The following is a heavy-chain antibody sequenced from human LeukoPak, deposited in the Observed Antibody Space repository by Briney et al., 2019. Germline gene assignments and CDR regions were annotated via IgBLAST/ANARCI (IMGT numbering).Heavy chain of an antibody. D-gene: IGHD6-25*01. CDR2: IYNSGST. CDR3: ARSAIDAFDI. J-gene: IGHJ3*02. V-gene: IGHV4-59*12. Sequence: SETLSLTCTVSGGSISSYYWSWIRQPPGKGLECIGYIYNSGSTNYIPSLKSRVSISVDTSKNQFSLKLSSVTAADTAVYYCARSAIDAFDIWGQGTMVTVSS. CDR1: GGSISSYY.